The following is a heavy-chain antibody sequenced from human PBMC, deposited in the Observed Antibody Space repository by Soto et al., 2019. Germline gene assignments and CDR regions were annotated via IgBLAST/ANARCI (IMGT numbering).Heavy chain of an antibody. CDR2: IYYSGKT. CDR3: ARYRPQEDGSKKVFDQ. CDR1: GDSISSSTYS. V-gene: IGHV4-39*01. D-gene: IGHD2-15*01. Sequence: ASETLSLTCTVSGDSISSSTYSWGWIRQPPGKGLEYIGTIYYSGKTYYNWPLESRVTMSLDTSKNQFSLRLTSVTAADTALYYCARYRPQEDGSKKVFDQWGQGSLVTGSS. J-gene: IGHJ4*02.